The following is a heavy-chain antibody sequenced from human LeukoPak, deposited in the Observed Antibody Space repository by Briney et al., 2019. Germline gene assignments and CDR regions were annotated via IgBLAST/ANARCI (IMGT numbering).Heavy chain of an antibody. D-gene: IGHD6-19*01. CDR2: INSDGSST. J-gene: IGHJ5*02. Sequence: GGSLRLSCAASGFTVSSNYMTWVRQAPGKGLVWVSRINSDGSSTSYADSVKGRFTISRDNAKNTLYLQMNSLRAEDTAVYYCAKIAVAGTGNWFDPWGQGTLVTVSS. CDR3: AKIAVAGTGNWFDP. CDR1: GFTVSSNY. V-gene: IGHV3-74*01.